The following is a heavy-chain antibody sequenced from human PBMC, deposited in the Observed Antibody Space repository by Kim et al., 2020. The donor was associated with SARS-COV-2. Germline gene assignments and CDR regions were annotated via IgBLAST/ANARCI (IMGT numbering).Heavy chain of an antibody. CDR3: ARERGRGSTGYGDFDS. D-gene: IGHD5-12*01. Sequence: GGSLRLSCAASGFTFSSYYMTWVRQAPGKGLEWVANIDEDGSVKRYVDSVKGRFTISRDNAKNSLSLQMDSLRAEDTAVYYCARERGRGSTGYGDFDSWGQGTLVTVSS. J-gene: IGHJ4*01. CDR1: GFTFSSYY. V-gene: IGHV3-7*03. CDR2: IDEDGSVK.